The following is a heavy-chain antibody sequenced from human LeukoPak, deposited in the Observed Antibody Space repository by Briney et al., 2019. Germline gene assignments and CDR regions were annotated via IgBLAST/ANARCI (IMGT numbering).Heavy chain of an antibody. J-gene: IGHJ6*03. CDR1: GGSFSGYY. CDR3: AREGGSSWYSRDFYYIDV. CDR2: INHSGST. V-gene: IGHV4-34*01. D-gene: IGHD6-13*01. Sequence: SETLSLTCAVFGGSFSGYYWSWIRQPPGKGLEWIGEINHSGSTNYNPSLKSRVTISVDTSKNQFSLKLSSVTAADTAVYYCAREGGSSWYSRDFYYIDVWGKGTAVTVSS.